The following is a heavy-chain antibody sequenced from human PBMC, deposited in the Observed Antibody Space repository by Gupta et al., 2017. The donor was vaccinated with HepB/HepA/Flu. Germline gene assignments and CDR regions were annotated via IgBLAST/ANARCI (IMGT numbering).Heavy chain of an antibody. CDR1: GGTFSTYA. CDR2: ILPVLGIT. Sequence: QVQLVQSGSEVKKPGSSVRVSCKASGGTFSTYAISWVRQAPGQGLQWMGGILPVLGITAYAQKFQGRLKITADTSTNVAYIELSSLTADDTATYYCARDRSQGVSGFDSWGQGTLVTVSS. V-gene: IGHV1-69*17. D-gene: IGHD5/OR15-5a*01. J-gene: IGHJ4*02. CDR3: ARDRSQGVSGFDS.